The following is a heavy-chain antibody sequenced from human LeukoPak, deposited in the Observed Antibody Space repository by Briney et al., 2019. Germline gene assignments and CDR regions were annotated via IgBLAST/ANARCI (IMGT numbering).Heavy chain of an antibody. D-gene: IGHD3-16*01. Sequence: GGSLRLSCAASGFTVSGTHMSWVRQAPGKGLEWVSAMYTGGTTYYADSVMGRFTVSRDNSRNTVFLHMNSLRVDDTAVYYCAKDEATSGGGLAPWGQGTLVTVSS. CDR2: MYTGGTT. V-gene: IGHV3-53*01. J-gene: IGHJ5*02. CDR3: AKDEATSGGGLAP. CDR1: GFTVSGTH.